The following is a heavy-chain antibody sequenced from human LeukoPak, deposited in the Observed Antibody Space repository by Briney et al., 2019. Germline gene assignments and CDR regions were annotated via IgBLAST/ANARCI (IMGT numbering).Heavy chain of an antibody. CDR3: ARHFGTYYPN. Sequence: GGSLRLSCAPSGFTFSTYWMSWVRQAAGKGREWVANIKQDGREKYCVDSVKGRFTISRDNAKDSLDLQMNSLRVEDTAVYYCARHFGTYYPNWGQGTLVTVSS. J-gene: IGHJ4*02. CDR1: GFTFSTYW. CDR2: IKQDGREK. V-gene: IGHV3-7*01. D-gene: IGHD3/OR15-3a*01.